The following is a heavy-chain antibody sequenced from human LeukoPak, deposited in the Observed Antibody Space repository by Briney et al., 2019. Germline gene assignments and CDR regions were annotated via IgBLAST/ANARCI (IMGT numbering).Heavy chain of an antibody. D-gene: IGHD4/OR15-4a*01. CDR1: GLTFSNNG. CDR3: ARLNGANVGYFDY. CDR2: VWYDGSYK. J-gene: IGHJ4*02. V-gene: IGHV3-33*01. Sequence: PGGSLRLSCEASGLTFSNNGMHWVRQAPGKGLEWVATVWYDGSYKYYAESVKGRFTISRDNSKNTLYLEMNSLRAEDTAVYFCARLNGANVGYFDYWGREPWSPSPQ.